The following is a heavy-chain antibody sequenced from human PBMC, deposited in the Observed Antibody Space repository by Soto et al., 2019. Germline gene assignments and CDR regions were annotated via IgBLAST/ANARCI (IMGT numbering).Heavy chain of an antibody. CDR3: ARGDSQVSSVFDY. CDR2: IYYNGDT. V-gene: IGHV4-31*03. CDR1: GGPFHSAVYD. J-gene: IGHJ4*02. D-gene: IGHD3-16*01. Sequence: TLSRTRTVSGGPFHSAVYDLILIKQEPGKGLEWIGYIYYNGDTSYNPSLRSRVTISADTSKTQFSLKLRSVTSADTAVYYCARGDSQVSSVFDYWGPG.